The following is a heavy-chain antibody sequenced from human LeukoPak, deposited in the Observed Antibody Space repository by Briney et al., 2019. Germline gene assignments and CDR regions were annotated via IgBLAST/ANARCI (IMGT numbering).Heavy chain of an antibody. J-gene: IGHJ4*02. CDR3: ARVDRDGYSLDC. CDR1: GFAFSDYY. V-gene: IGHV3-11*01. CDR2: ISRGGSTI. D-gene: IGHD5-24*01. Sequence: PGGSLRLSCAASGFAFSDYYMSWIRQAPGKGLEWVSYISRGGSTIYYADSVKGRFTISRDNAKNSLYLQMNSLRAEDTAVYYCARVDRDGYSLDCWGQGTLVTVSS.